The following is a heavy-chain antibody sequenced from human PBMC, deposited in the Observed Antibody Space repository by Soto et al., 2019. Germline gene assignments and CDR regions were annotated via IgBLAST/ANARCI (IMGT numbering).Heavy chain of an antibody. D-gene: IGHD6-13*01. V-gene: IGHV3-30-3*01. J-gene: IGHJ5*02. CDR3: ARERDSSSWPNWFDP. CDR2: ISYDGSNK. CDR1: GFTFSSYA. Sequence: GGSLRLSCAASGFTFSSYAMHWVRQAPGKGLEWVAVISYDGSNKYYADSVKGRFTISRDNSKNTLYLQMNSLRAEDTAVYYCARERDSSSWPNWFDPWGQGTLVTVSS.